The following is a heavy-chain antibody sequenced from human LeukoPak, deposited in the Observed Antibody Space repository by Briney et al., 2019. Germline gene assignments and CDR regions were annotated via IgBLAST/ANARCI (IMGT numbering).Heavy chain of an antibody. CDR3: ARGTRGSDSSFDF. J-gene: IGHJ4*02. CDR1: GDSSDNNGFY. D-gene: IGHD1-1*01. CDR2: IYYSGST. Sequence: SETLSLTCTVSGDSSDNNGFYWGWIRQPPGKGLEWIGNIYYSGSTYYNPSLKSRVTTSVDTSKNQFSLKLSSVTAADTAVYYCARGTRGSDSSFDFWGQGTLVTVSS. V-gene: IGHV4-39*07.